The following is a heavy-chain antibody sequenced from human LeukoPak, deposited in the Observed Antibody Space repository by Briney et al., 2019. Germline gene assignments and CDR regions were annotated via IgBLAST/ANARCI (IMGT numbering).Heavy chain of an antibody. CDR1: GFTFSSYA. CDR2: ISNNGGTT. CDR3: AKVGSGWPGYYFDY. Sequence: GGSLRLSCAASGFTFSSYAMHWVRLSPGKGLEYVSGISNNGGTTSYADSVQGRFTISRDNSKNTLYLQMGSLRGEDMAVYYCAKVGSGWPGYYFDYWGQGTLVTVSS. V-gene: IGHV3-64*02. J-gene: IGHJ4*02. D-gene: IGHD6-19*01.